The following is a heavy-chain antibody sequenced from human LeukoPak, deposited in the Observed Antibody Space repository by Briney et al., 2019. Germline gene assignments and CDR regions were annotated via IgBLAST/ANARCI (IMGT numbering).Heavy chain of an antibody. CDR2: ISAYNGNT. Sequence: ASVKVSCKASGYTFTSYGISWVRQAPGQGLEWMGWISAYNGNTNYAQKLQGRVTMTTDTSTSTACMELRSLRSDDTAVYYCARGFRYFDWLPPYYFDYWGQGTLVTVSS. CDR3: ARGFRYFDWLPPYYFDY. CDR1: GYTFTSYG. J-gene: IGHJ4*02. V-gene: IGHV1-18*01. D-gene: IGHD3-9*01.